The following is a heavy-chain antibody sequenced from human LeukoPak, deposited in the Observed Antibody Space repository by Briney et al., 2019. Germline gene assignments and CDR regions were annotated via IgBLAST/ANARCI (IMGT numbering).Heavy chain of an antibody. J-gene: IGHJ4*02. CDR1: GFTFNNYA. Sequence: GGSLRLSCAASGFTFNNYAMSWVRQAPGKGLEWVSAISDGGSSTYYADSVKGRFTISRDNSKNTLYLQMNSLRAEDTAVYYCARRSGIAVAGAFDYWGQGTLVTVSS. V-gene: IGHV3-23*01. CDR2: ISDGGSST. D-gene: IGHD6-19*01. CDR3: ARRSGIAVAGAFDY.